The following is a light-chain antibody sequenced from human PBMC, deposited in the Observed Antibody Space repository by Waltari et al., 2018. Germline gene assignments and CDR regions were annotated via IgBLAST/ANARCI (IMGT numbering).Light chain of an antibody. CDR2: EAN. CDR3: YAYAGTRGV. CDR1: SSDIASYNL. V-gene: IGLV2-23*01. Sequence: QSALTQPASVSGSPGQSITISCTGTSSDIASYNLVSWYQQHPAKAPKLIIYEANKRPSGVSSRFSGSKSGNTASLTISGPQAEDEANYYCYAYAGTRGVFGTGTKVTVL. J-gene: IGLJ1*01.